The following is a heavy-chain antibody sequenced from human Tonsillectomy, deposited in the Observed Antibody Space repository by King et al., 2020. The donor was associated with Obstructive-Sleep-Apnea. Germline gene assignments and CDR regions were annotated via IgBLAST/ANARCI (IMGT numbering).Heavy chain of an antibody. D-gene: IGHD1-26*01. CDR3: ARENSGSYAFDY. CDR2: IIPPFGTP. Sequence: QLVQSGAEVKKPGSSVKVSCKASGGTFSSYAISWVRQAPGQGHEWMGGIIPPFGTPSYAQKFQGRVTIIADESTSTVYMEVSSLRSEDTAVYFCARENSGSYAFDYWGQGTLVTVSA. CDR1: GGTFSSYA. J-gene: IGHJ4*02. V-gene: IGHV1-69*12.